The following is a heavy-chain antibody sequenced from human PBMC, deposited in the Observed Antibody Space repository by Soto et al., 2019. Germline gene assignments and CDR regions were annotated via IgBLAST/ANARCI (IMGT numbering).Heavy chain of an antibody. CDR2: IYYSGST. CDR1: GGSISSYY. V-gene: IGHV4-59*08. CDR3: ARHVPYCSDTSHCAYGMDV. Sequence: QVQLQESGPGLVKPSETLSLTCTVSGGSISSYYWSWIRQPPGKGLEWIGYIYYSGSTHYNPSLKSRVTISADTSKTQCGLEVSSVAAAATAVYYCARHVPYCSDTSHCAYGMDVWGQGTTVTVS. J-gene: IGHJ6*02. D-gene: IGHD2-2*01.